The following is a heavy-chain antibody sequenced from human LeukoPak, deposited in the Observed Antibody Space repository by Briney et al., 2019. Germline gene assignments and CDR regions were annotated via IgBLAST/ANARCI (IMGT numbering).Heavy chain of an antibody. V-gene: IGHV4-39*01. CDR1: GGSISSNSYY. CDR2: IYYSGSS. Sequence: SETLSLTCTVSGGSISSNSYYWGWIRQPPGKGLEWIGSIYYSGSSYYNPSLKSRVTISVDTSKYQFSLKLSSVTAADTAVYYCASGYNGLDFGGQGTLVTVSS. D-gene: IGHD5-12*01. CDR3: ASGYNGLDF. J-gene: IGHJ4*02.